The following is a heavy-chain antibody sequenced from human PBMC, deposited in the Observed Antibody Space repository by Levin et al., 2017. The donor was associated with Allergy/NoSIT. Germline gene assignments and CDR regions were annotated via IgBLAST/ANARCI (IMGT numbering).Heavy chain of an antibody. CDR3: AREYYYDSSGYDAATDAFDI. V-gene: IGHV1-46*01. Sequence: GESLKISCKASGYTFTSYYMHWVRQAPGQGLEWMGIINPSGGSTSYAQKFQGRVTMTRDTSTSTVYMELSSLRSEDTAVYYCAREYYYDSSGYDAATDAFDIWGQGTMVTVSS. CDR1: GYTFTSYY. CDR2: INPSGGST. D-gene: IGHD3-22*01. J-gene: IGHJ3*02.